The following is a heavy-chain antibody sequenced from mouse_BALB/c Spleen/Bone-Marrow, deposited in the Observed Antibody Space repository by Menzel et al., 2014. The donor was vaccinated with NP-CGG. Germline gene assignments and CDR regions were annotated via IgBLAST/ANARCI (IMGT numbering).Heavy chain of an antibody. CDR3: ARSHGYYPYWYLHV. CDR1: GYTFTSYW. V-gene: IGHV1-69*02. CDR2: IDPSDSET. Sequence: VKLMESGAELVKPGAPVKLSCKASGYTFTSYWMNWVKQRPGRGLEWIGRIDPSDSETHYNQKFKDKATLTVDKSSSTAYIQLSSLTPEDTAVYYCARSHGYYPYWYLHVWGAGTTVPVTS. J-gene: IGHJ1*01. D-gene: IGHD2-3*01.